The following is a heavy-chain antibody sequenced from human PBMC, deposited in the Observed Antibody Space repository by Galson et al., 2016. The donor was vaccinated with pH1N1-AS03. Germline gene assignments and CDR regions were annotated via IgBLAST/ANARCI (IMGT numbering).Heavy chain of an antibody. CDR2: DRPSGSIP. Sequence: SVKVSCKASGFTLTNYDVYWMRQAPGRGPEWMGVDRPSGSIPRVAPNFQDRLIVTRDTSTATANMQLGGLRPDDTAVYYCARVRSSCRGGACFSLDSWGQGTLLTVSS. J-gene: IGHJ4*02. D-gene: IGHD2-15*01. CDR1: GFTLTNYD. V-gene: IGHV1-46*01. CDR3: ARVRSSCRGGACFSLDS.